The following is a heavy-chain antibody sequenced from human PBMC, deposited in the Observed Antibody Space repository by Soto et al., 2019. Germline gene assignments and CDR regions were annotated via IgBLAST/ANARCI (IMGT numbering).Heavy chain of an antibody. J-gene: IGHJ4*02. CDR2: MNPNSGNT. D-gene: IGHD1-1*01. Sequence: QVQLVQSGAEVKKPGASVKVSCKASGYTFTSYDINWVRQATGQGLEWMGWMNPNSGNTGYAQKFQGRVTMTRNTSISTAYMELSSLRSEDTAVYYCARGGQNWNPADKTLTDYWGQGTLVTVSS. CDR1: GYTFTSYD. V-gene: IGHV1-8*01. CDR3: ARGGQNWNPADKTLTDY.